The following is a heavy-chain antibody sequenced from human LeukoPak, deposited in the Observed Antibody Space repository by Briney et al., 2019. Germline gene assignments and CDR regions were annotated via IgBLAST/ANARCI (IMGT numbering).Heavy chain of an antibody. D-gene: IGHD3-22*01. Sequence: GGSLRLSCAASGFTFSSYWMSWVRQAPGKGLEWVANIKQDGSEKYYVDSVKGRFTISRDNAKNSLYLQMNSLRAEDTAVYYCAGAIDVYYYDSSGHYSGGAFDIWGQGTMVTVSS. CDR1: GFTFSSYW. J-gene: IGHJ3*02. V-gene: IGHV3-7*04. CDR2: IKQDGSEK. CDR3: AGAIDVYYYDSSGHYSGGAFDI.